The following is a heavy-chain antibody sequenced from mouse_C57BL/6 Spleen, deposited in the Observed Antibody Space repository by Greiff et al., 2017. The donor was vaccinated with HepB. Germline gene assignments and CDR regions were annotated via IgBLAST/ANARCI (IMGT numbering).Heavy chain of an antibody. D-gene: IGHD2-1*01. CDR1: GYTFTDYY. CDR2: INPNNGGT. V-gene: IGHV1-26*01. J-gene: IGHJ4*01. Sequence: EVQLQQSGPELVKPGASVKISCKASGYTFTDYYMNWVKQSHGKSLEWIGDINPNNGGTSYNQKFKGKATLTVDKSSSTAYMELRSLTSEDSAVYYCAREAVYYGKGDYAMDYWGQGTSVTVSS. CDR3: AREAVYYGKGDYAMDY.